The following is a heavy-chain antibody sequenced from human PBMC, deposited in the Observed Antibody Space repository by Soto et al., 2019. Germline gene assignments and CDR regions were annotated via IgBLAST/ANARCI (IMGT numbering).Heavy chain of an antibody. D-gene: IGHD3-16*01. J-gene: IGHJ6*02. CDR2: ISAYNGNT. Sequence: QVQLVQSGAEVKKPGASVKVSCKASGYTFTSYGISWVRQAPGQGLEWMGWISAYNGNTNYAQKLQGRVTMTTDTSTSTAYIALRSLRSDDTAVYCCARDHAPPDVFHYYCGMDVWGQGTTVTVSS. CDR3: ARDHAPPDVFHYYCGMDV. CDR1: GYTFTSYG. V-gene: IGHV1-18*04.